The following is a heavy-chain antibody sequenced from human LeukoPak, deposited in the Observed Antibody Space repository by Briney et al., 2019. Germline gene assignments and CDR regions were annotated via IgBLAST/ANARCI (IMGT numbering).Heavy chain of an antibody. D-gene: IGHD3-10*01. V-gene: IGHV4-59*12. CDR2: IYYSGNT. Sequence: KASETLSLTCTVSGGSISSYYWSWIRQPPGKGLEWIGHIYYSGNTDYNPSLRSRVTMSLDTSKNQISLKVISVTAADTAVYYCAREGHYYASGSGAFDIWGQGTAITVSS. J-gene: IGHJ3*02. CDR1: GGSISSYY. CDR3: AREGHYYASGSGAFDI.